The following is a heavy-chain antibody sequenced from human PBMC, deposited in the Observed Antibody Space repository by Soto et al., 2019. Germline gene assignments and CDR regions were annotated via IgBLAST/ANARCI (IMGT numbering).Heavy chain of an antibody. CDR1: GFTFSSYA. CDR2: ISGSGGST. CDR3: AKSADILTGYHSYYYYGMDV. Sequence: GGSLRLSCAASGFTFSSYAMSWVRQAPGKGLEWVSAISGSGGSTYYADSVKGRFTISRKNSKNTLYLQMNSLGAEETAVYYCAKSADILTGYHSYYYYGMDVWGQGTTVTVSS. J-gene: IGHJ6*02. V-gene: IGHV3-23*01. D-gene: IGHD3-9*01.